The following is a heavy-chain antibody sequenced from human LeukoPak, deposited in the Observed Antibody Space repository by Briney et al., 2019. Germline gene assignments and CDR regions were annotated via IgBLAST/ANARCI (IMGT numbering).Heavy chain of an antibody. D-gene: IGHD6-25*01. V-gene: IGHV3-74*01. CDR2: VNGPGDWT. CDR3: AREVFEGQRQSDAFDV. CDR1: GFTFSSHW. J-gene: IGHJ3*01. Sequence: RGSLRLSCAASGFTFSSHWMHWVRQAPGEGLLCVSRVNGPGDWTHYADSVRGRFIISRDNAKNTISLQMNNLRAEDTAVYFCAREVFEGQRQSDAFDVWGQGTMVTVSS.